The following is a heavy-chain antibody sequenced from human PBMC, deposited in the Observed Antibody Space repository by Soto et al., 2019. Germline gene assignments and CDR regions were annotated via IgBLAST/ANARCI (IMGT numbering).Heavy chain of an antibody. Sequence: HVQLVQSGAEVKKPGASVKVSCKASGYTFTDSAIQWVRQAPGQRLEWMGWINAGNGNTKYSQKFQGRVTITRDTSASTADIELSSLRSEDTSVYYCAREHDFWSGYAFDYWGQGTLVTVSS. CDR1: GYTFTDSA. CDR2: INAGNGNT. J-gene: IGHJ4*02. CDR3: AREHDFWSGYAFDY. V-gene: IGHV1-3*01. D-gene: IGHD3-3*01.